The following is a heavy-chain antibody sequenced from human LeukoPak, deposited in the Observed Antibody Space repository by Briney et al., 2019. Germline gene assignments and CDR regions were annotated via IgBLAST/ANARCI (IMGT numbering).Heavy chain of an antibody. J-gene: IGHJ4*02. CDR1: GFNFTAYT. D-gene: IGHD6-6*01. V-gene: IGHV3-21*01. CDR3: ARGEGGSSSAFDY. CDR2: IRSSRTYI. Sequence: GGSLRLSCVASGFNFTAYTMNWVRQAPGKGLEWVSSIRSSRTYIYYADSVKGRFTISRDNSKNTLYLQMSSLRGEDTAVYYCARGEGGSSSAFDYWGQGTLVTVSS.